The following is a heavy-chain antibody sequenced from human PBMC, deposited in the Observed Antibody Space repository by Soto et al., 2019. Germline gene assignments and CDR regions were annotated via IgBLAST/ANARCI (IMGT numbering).Heavy chain of an antibody. V-gene: IGHV3-30*18. Sequence: PGGSPRLSCAASGFTFSSYGMHWFRQAPGKGLEWVAVISYDGSNKYQADSVKGRFTISRDNSKNTLYLQMNSLRGEDTALYYCAKDAVAASYYYYHMDVWGKGTTVTVSS. CDR3: AKDAVAASYYYYHMDV. CDR1: GFTFSSYG. CDR2: ISYDGSNK. D-gene: IGHD6-19*01. J-gene: IGHJ6*03.